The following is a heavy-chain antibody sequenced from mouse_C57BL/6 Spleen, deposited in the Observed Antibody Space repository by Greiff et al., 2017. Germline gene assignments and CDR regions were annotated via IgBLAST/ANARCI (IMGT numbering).Heavy chain of an antibody. Sequence: QVQLQQSGAELVRPGASVTLSCKASGYTFTDYEMHWVKQTPVHGLEWIGAIDPETGGTAYNQKFKGKAILTADKSSSTAYMELRSLTSEDSSVYYCTRNFDYWGQGTTLTVSS. CDR1: GYTFTDYE. CDR3: TRNFDY. CDR2: IDPETGGT. V-gene: IGHV1-15*01. J-gene: IGHJ2*01.